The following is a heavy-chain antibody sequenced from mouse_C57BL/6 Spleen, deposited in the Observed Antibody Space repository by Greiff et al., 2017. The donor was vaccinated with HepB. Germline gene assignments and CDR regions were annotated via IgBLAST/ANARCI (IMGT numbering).Heavy chain of an antibody. V-gene: IGHV1-82*01. CDR2: IYPGDGDT. Sequence: QVQLQQPGTELVKPGASVKLSCKASGYAFSSSWMNWVKQRPGKGLEWIGRIYPGDGDTNYNGKFKGKATLTADKSSSTAYMQLSSLTSEDSAVYFCAKSPYYYGSSYLYFDVWGTGTTVTVSS. D-gene: IGHD1-1*01. CDR1: GYAFSSSW. CDR3: AKSPYYYGSSYLYFDV. J-gene: IGHJ1*03.